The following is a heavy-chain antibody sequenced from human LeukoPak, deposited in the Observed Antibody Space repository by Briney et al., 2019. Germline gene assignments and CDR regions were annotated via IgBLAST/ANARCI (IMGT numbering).Heavy chain of an antibody. CDR3: ARRSDYGETPDY. D-gene: IGHD4-17*01. V-gene: IGHV1-2*02. CDR2: INSKSGGT. CDR1: GYTFKDYY. J-gene: IGHJ4*02. Sequence: ASVKVSCKASGYTFKDYYIHWVRQAPGQGFEWMGWINSKSGGTIFAQRFQGRVTMTRDTSITTLYMGLSRLTSDDTAVYYCARRSDYGETPDYWGQGTLVTVSS.